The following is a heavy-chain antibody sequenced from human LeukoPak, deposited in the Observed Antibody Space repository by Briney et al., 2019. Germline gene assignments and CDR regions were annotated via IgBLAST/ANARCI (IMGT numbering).Heavy chain of an antibody. CDR1: GYSISSGYY. CDR2: IYHSGST. CDR3: ARHRGGMTTRYLDY. J-gene: IGHJ4*02. V-gene: IGHV4-38-2*01. Sequence: PSETLSLTCAISGYSISSGYYWGWIRQPPGKGVEWIGSIYHSGSTYYNPSLKSRVTISVDTSKNQFSLKLSSVTAADTAVYYCARHRGGMTTRYLDYWGQGTLVTVSS. D-gene: IGHD4-11*01.